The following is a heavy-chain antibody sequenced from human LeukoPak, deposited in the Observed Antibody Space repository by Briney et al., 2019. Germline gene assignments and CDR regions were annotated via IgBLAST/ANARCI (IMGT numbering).Heavy chain of an antibody. CDR1: GGSIGSSSYY. J-gene: IGHJ6*03. CDR2: IYYSGST. Sequence: PSETLSLTCTVSGGSIGSSSYYWGWIRQPPGKGLEWIGSIYYSGSTYYNPSLKSRVTISVDTSKNQFSLKLSSVTAADTAVYYCARHGAAAATYYYYYYYMDVWGKGTTVTVSS. CDR3: ARHGAAAATYYYYYYYMDV. V-gene: IGHV4-39*01. D-gene: IGHD6-13*01.